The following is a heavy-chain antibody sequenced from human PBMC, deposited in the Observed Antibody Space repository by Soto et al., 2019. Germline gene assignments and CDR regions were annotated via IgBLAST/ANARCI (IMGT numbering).Heavy chain of an antibody. CDR2: IIPIFGTA. V-gene: IGHV1-69*13. J-gene: IGHJ4*02. Sequence: SVKVSCKASGGTFSSYAISWVRQAPGQGLEWMGGIIPIFGTANYAQKFQGRVTITADESTSTAYMELSSLRSEDTAMYYCARGKYSSSWYRWGYFDYWGQGTLVTVSS. D-gene: IGHD6-13*01. CDR3: ARGKYSSSWYRWGYFDY. CDR1: GGTFSSYA.